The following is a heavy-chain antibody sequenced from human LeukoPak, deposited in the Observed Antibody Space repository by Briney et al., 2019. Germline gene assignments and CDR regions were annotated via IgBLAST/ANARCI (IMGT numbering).Heavy chain of an antibody. Sequence: SETLSLTCTVSGGSISSYYWSWIRQPPGKGLEWIGYIYYSGSTNYNPSLKSRVTISVDTSKNQFSLKLSSVTAADTAVYYCARLRTGAFDIWGQGTMVTVSS. J-gene: IGHJ3*02. CDR3: ARLRTGAFDI. CDR1: GGSISSYY. CDR2: IYYSGST. V-gene: IGHV4-59*01. D-gene: IGHD4-17*01.